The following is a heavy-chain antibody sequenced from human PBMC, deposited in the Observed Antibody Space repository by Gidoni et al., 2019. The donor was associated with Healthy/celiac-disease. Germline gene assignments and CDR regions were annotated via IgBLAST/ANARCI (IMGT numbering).Heavy chain of an antibody. J-gene: IGHJ4*02. D-gene: IGHD6-13*01. Sequence: EVQLLEFGGGLVQPGGSLRLSCAASGFSFSSSALRWVRQAPGKGLGWVSAISGSGGSTYYADSVKGRFTISRDNSKNTLYLQMNSLRAEDTAVYYCAKGPFVRIAAAVEGGFDYWGQGTLVTVSS. V-gene: IGHV3-23*01. CDR2: ISGSGGST. CDR1: GFSFSSSA. CDR3: AKGPFVRIAAAVEGGFDY.